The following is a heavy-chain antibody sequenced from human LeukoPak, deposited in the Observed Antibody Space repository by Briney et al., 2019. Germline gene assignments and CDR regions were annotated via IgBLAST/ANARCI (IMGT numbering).Heavy chain of an antibody. CDR2: MNPNSGNT. CDR1: GYTFTSYD. Sequence: ASVKVSCKASGYTFTSYDINWVRQATGQGLEWMGWMNPNSGNTGYAQKFQGRVTITRNTSISTTYMELSSLRSEDTAVYYCARATTWSGNFYYFDYWGQGTLVTVSS. V-gene: IGHV1-8*03. J-gene: IGHJ4*02. CDR3: ARATTWSGNFYYFDY. D-gene: IGHD3-3*01.